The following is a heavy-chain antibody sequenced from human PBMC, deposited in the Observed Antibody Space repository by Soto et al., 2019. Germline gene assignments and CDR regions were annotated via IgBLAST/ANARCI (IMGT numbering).Heavy chain of an antibody. J-gene: IGHJ4*02. Sequence: GASVKVSCKGSGYTFTKYYLQWVRQAPGHGLEWVGIIGPSSGDTTNAQSFQGRLILTRDTSTSTVYLELSSLTSDDTAVYYCARAAYYYDSRGNHHLYYCCLGAQVTVSS. CDR2: IGPSSGDT. CDR1: GYTFTKYY. V-gene: IGHV1-46*01. CDR3: ARAAYYYDSRGNHHLYY. D-gene: IGHD3-22*01.